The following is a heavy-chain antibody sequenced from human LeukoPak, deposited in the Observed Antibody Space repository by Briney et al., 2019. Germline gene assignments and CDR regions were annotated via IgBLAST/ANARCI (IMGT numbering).Heavy chain of an antibody. D-gene: IGHD6-19*01. CDR2: IYPGDSDT. Sequence: GESLKISCKGSGYSFTSYWIGWVRQMPGKGLEWMGIIYPGDSDTRYSPSFQGRVTISADKSISTAYLQWSSLKASDTAMYYCARPEAVAGSYFDYWGQGTLVTVSS. V-gene: IGHV5-51*01. CDR3: ARPEAVAGSYFDY. CDR1: GYSFTSYW. J-gene: IGHJ4*02.